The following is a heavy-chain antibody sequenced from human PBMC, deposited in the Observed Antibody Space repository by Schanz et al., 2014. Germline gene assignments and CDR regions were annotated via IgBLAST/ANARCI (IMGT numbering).Heavy chain of an antibody. CDR1: GYTFTSYG. V-gene: IGHV1-18*01. J-gene: IGHJ4*02. D-gene: IGHD5-12*01. CDR3: ARGIGGYGANNYFDY. Sequence: QVQLVQSGAEVKKPGASVKVSCKASGYTFTSYGISWVRQAPGQGLEWVGWISVYTGNTKYGQKVQGRVTMTADTSTSTVYMELRSLRSDDTAVYYCARGIGGYGANNYFDYWGQGTLVTVSS. CDR2: ISVYTGNT.